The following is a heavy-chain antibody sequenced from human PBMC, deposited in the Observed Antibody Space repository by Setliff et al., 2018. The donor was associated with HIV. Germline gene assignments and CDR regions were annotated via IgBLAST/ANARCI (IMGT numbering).Heavy chain of an antibody. V-gene: IGHV4-39*01. CDR1: GGSINYNMFY. J-gene: IGHJ4*02. CDR2: ISYTGLT. CDR3: ARVGLPYNSGRLDQ. D-gene: IGHD5-18*01. Sequence: PSETLSLTCTFSGGSINYNMFYWGWIRQPPGKRLEWMGTISYTGLTFYNPSLESRVTLSVDASKNQFSLNLTSVTAADSAVYYCARVGLPYNSGRLDQWGQGSLVTVSS.